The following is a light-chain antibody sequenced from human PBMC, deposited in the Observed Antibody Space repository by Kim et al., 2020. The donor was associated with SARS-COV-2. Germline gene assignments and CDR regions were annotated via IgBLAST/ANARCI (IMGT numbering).Light chain of an antibody. V-gene: IGLV3-27*01. CDR1: VLAKKY. CDR3: YSAADNNRV. Sequence: SYELTQPSSVSVSPGQTARITCSGDVLAKKYARWFQQKPGQAPVLVIYKDRERPSGIPERFSGSSSGTTVTLTISGAQVEDEADYSCYSAADNNRVFGGGTQLTVL. J-gene: IGLJ2*01. CDR2: KDR.